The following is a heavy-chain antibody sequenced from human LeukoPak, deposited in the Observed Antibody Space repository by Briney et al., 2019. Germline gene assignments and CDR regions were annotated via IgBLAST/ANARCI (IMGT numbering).Heavy chain of an antibody. J-gene: IGHJ4*01. D-gene: IGHD2-21*02. CDR3: ARELPREVTLDY. Sequence: AGGSLRLSCAASGFTFISYGMRWVRQAPGKGLVWVSRINTDGSSTSYADSVKGRCTISRDNAKNTLYLQMNSLRAEDTAVYYCARELPREVTLDYWGQGTLVTVSS. V-gene: IGHV3-74*01. CDR1: GFTFISYG. CDR2: INTDGSST.